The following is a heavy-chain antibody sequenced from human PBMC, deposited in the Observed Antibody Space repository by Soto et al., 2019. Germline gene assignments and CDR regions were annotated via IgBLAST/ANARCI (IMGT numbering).Heavy chain of an antibody. CDR3: GKGTLYSSGWSLQWIDP. CDR2: IRSKANSYAT. Sequence: EVQLVESGGGLVQPGGSLKLSCAASGFTFSGSAMHWVRQASGKGLEWVGRIRSKANSYATAYAASVKGRFTISRDDSKNTAYLQMNSLKTEDTAVYYCGKGTLYSSGWSLQWIDPWGQGSLVTVSS. CDR1: GFTFSGSA. D-gene: IGHD3-22*01. J-gene: IGHJ5*02. V-gene: IGHV3-73*01.